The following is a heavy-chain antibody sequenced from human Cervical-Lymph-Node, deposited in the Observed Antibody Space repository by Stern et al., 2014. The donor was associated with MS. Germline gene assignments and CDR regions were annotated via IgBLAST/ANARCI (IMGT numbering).Heavy chain of an antibody. J-gene: IGHJ4*02. CDR3: VAYASGANINF. CDR1: GFTFSTHG. Sequence: VQLVESGGGVVQPGTSLRLSCAAFGFTFSTHGMHWVRQAPGKGPEWVAVIWYDGSNEAYASSVKGRVTISRDNSKNMLYLQMNSLRAEDTAVYYCVAYASGANINFWGQGTLVTVSS. CDR2: IWYDGSNE. D-gene: IGHD2-2*01. V-gene: IGHV3-33*01.